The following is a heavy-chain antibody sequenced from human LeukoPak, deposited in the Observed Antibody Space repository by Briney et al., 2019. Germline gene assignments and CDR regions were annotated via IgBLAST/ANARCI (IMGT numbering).Heavy chain of an antibody. CDR3: ARHATTVVTTGFDY. CDR2: IYYSGST. J-gene: IGHJ4*02. Sequence: KPSETLSLTCTVSGGSISSYYWSWIRQPPGKELEWIGYIYYSGSTNYNPSLKSRVTISVDTSKNQFSLKLISVTAADTAVYYCARHATTVVTTGFDYWGQGTLVTVSS. CDR1: GGSISSYY. V-gene: IGHV4-59*08. D-gene: IGHD4-23*01.